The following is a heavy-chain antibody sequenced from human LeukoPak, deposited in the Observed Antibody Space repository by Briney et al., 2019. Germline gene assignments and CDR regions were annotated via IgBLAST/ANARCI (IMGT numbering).Heavy chain of an antibody. CDR2: IYHSGST. J-gene: IGHJ5*02. CDR1: GGSISSSNW. CDR3: AREKCSGGSCYSSSWFDP. D-gene: IGHD2-15*01. Sequence: PSETLSLTCAVSGGSISSSNWWSWVRQPPGKGLEWIGEIYHSGSTNYNPSLKSRVTISVDKSKSQFSLKLSSVTAADTAVYYCAREKCSGGSCYSSSWFDPWGQGTLVTVSS. V-gene: IGHV4-4*02.